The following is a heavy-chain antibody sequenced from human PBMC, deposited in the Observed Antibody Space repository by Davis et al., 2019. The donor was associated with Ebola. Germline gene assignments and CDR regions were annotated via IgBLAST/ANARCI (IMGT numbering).Heavy chain of an antibody. D-gene: IGHD4-11*01. V-gene: IGHV4-31*03. CDR1: GGSISSGGYY. CDR2: IYYSGRT. J-gene: IGHJ5*02. Sequence: PSETLSLTCTVSGGSISSGGYYWSWIRQHPGKGLEWIGYIYYSGRTYYNPSLKSRLTISVDTSKNQFSLKLSSVTAADTAVYYCARDDYSGWFDPWGQGTLVTVSS. CDR3: ARDDYSGWFDP.